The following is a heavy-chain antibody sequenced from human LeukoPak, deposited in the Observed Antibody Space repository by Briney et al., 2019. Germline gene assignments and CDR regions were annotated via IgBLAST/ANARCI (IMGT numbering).Heavy chain of an antibody. J-gene: IGHJ3*02. D-gene: IGHD1-26*01. CDR1: GFTFSSYE. V-gene: IGHV3-48*03. CDR3: TRDRKWEPSDAFDI. CDR2: ISSSGSTI. Sequence: GGSLRLSCAASGFTFSSYEMNWVRQAPGKGLEWVSYISSSGSTIYYADSVKGRFTISRDYARNSLYLQLNSLRAEDTAVYYCTRDRKWEPSDAFDIWGQGTMVTVSS.